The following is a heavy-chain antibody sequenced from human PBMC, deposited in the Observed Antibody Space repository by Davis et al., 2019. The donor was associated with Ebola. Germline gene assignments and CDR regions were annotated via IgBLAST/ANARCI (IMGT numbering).Heavy chain of an antibody. Sequence: AASVKVSCKASGGTFSSYAISWVRQAPGQGLEWMGGIIPIFGTANYAQKFQGRVTITADTSTSTAYMELRSLRSEDTAGYYCARTIPRDERWLQFDYWGQGTLVTVSS. V-gene: IGHV1-69*06. CDR3: ARTIPRDERWLQFDY. J-gene: IGHJ4*02. CDR2: IIPIFGTA. CDR1: GGTFSSYA. D-gene: IGHD5-24*01.